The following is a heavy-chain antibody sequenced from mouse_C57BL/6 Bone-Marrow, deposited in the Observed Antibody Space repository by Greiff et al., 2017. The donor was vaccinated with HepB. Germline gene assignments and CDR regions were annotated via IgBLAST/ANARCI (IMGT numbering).Heavy chain of an antibody. V-gene: IGHV5-4*03. CDR1: GFTFSSYA. D-gene: IGHD1-1*01. CDR3: ARGGVGYYGSSSVAY. CDR2: ISDGGSYT. Sequence: EVKVVESGGGLVKPGGSLKLSCAASGFTFSSYAMSWVRQTPEKRLEWVATISDGGSYTYYPDNVKGRFTISRDNAKNNLYLQMSHLKSEDTAMYYCARGGVGYYGSSSVAYWGQGTLVTVSA. J-gene: IGHJ3*01.